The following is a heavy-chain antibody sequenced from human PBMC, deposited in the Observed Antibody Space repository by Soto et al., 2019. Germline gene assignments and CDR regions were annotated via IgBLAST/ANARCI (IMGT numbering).Heavy chain of an antibody. J-gene: IGHJ6*02. CDR1: DYTFAAYW. CDR2: IYPGDSDT. CDR3: AASIFYYGMDV. V-gene: IGHV5-51*01. Sequence: PGESLKISCKGFDYTFAAYWIGWVRQMPGKGLEWMGIIYPGDSDTKYNPSFQGQVTISADKSITTTYLQWSSLKASDTAIYYCAASIFYYGMDVWGQGTTVTVSS.